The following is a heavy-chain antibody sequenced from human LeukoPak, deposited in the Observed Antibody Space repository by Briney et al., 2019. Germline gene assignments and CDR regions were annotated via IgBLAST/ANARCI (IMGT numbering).Heavy chain of an antibody. CDR3: ARRAEWFSWTRLDAFDI. CDR1: GGSLKNFA. D-gene: IGHD3-3*01. J-gene: IGHJ3*02. Sequence: SVKVSCKASGGSLKNFAISWVRQASGQGPEWMGGFNHIYGTTNYAQKFQGRVTITVDDSTNIAYLDLSSLRSDDTALYYCARRAEWFSWTRLDAFDIWGQGTMVTVSS. CDR2: FNHIYGTT. V-gene: IGHV1-69*13.